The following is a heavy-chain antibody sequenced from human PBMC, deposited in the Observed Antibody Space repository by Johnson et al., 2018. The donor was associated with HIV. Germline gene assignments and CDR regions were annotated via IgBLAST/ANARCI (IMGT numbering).Heavy chain of an antibody. CDR2: ISYDGSNK. J-gene: IGHJ3*02. D-gene: IGHD3-10*01. Sequence: QVQLVESGGGLVQPGRSLRLSCAASGFTFSSYGMHWVRQAPGKGLEWVAVISYDGSNKYYADSVKGRFTISRDNSKNTLYLQMNSLRAEDTAVYYCAKDLTYYYGSGSFYDAFDIWGQGTMVTVSS. CDR3: AKDLTYYYGSGSFYDAFDI. CDR1: GFTFSSYG. V-gene: IGHV3-30*18.